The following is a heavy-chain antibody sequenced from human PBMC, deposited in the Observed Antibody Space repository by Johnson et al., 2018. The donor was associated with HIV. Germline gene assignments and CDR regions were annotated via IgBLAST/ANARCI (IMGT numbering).Heavy chain of an antibody. CDR3: AKAPLSGYEDAFDI. CDR1: GFTFSSYG. Sequence: QVQLVESGGGVVQPGRSLRLSCAASGFTFSSYGMHWVRQAPGKGLEWVAVIWYDGSNQYYADSVKGRFTISRDNSKNTLYLQMNSLRAEDTAVYYCAKAPLSGYEDAFDIWGQGTMVTVSS. CDR2: IWYDGSNQ. D-gene: IGHD3-22*01. J-gene: IGHJ3*02. V-gene: IGHV3-33*06.